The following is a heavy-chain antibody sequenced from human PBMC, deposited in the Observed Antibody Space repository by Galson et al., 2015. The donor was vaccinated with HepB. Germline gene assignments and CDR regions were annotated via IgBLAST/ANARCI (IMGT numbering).Heavy chain of an antibody. CDR3: VRVSWHFWSGATYDYYYYMDV. Sequence: TLSLTCTVSGDSITSGGHYWNWIRQPAGKGLEWIGRIYPNGNTDYKPSLKSRVTMSVDTSKNQFSLRLRSVTAADTAVYYCVRVSWHFWSGATYDYYYYMDVWGKGTTVTVSS. D-gene: IGHD3-3*02. CDR2: IYPNGNT. V-gene: IGHV4-61*02. J-gene: IGHJ6*03. CDR1: GDSITSGGHY.